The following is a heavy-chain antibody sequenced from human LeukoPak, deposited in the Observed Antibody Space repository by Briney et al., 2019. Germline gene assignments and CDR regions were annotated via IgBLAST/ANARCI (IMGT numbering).Heavy chain of an antibody. V-gene: IGHV3-74*01. D-gene: IGHD1-26*01. Sequence: GGSLRLSCAASGFTFANTWMHWVRQAPGKGLVWVSLINNDGSTTNYADSVKGRFTISRDNAKNTVYLQMNSLRAEDTAVYYCARVGATYYFDYWGQGTLVTVSS. CDR1: GFTFANTW. J-gene: IGHJ4*02. CDR2: INNDGSTT. CDR3: ARVGATYYFDY.